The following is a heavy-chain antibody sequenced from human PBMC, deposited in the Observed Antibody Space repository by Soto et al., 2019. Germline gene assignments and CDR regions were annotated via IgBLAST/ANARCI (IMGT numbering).Heavy chain of an antibody. CDR2: IDGSDSYT. J-gene: IGHJ6*02. V-gene: IGHV5-10-1*01. D-gene: IGHD2-15*01. Sequence: GESLKISCKGSGYSLTSYWISWVRQMSGKGLEWMGRIDGSDSYTTYSPSFQGHVTMSADKSTSTAYLQWRSLKASDSAMYFCARRVVVAVADTPYYGMDVWGQGTTVTVSS. CDR3: ARRVVVAVADTPYYGMDV. CDR1: GYSLTSYW.